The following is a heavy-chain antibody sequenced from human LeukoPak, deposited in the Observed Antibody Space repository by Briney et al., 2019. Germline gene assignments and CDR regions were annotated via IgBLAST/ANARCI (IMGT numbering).Heavy chain of an antibody. CDR1: GLTFGDYP. CDR3: TRDPRIAANLGSWFDP. D-gene: IGHD6-25*01. CDR2: FRSKAYGGTT. Sequence: PGGSLRLSFTVPGLTFGDYPRAGVARAPGRGLGGVGFFRSKAYGGTTEYAASVKGRFTISRDDSKSIAYLQMNSLKTEDTAVYNCTRDPRIAANLGSWFDPWGQGTLVTVSS. J-gene: IGHJ5*02. V-gene: IGHV3-49*02.